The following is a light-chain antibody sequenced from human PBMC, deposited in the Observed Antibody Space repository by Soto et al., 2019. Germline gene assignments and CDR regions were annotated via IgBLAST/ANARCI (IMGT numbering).Light chain of an antibody. J-gene: IGKJ4*01. CDR3: QQSYSTHELT. CDR2: AAS. V-gene: IGKV1-39*01. Sequence: DVQLTQSPSYLSAAVGYRFTITCRASQSISSYLNSYQQKPGKAPKLLXYAASSLQSGVPSSFSGSGSGTDFTLTISSLKTEDFATYYCQQSYSTHELTFGGGTKVDIK. CDR1: QSISSY.